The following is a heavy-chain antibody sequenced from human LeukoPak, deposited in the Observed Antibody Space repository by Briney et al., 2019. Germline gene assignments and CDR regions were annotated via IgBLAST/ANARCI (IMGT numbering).Heavy chain of an antibody. CDR1: GFTFSSYA. D-gene: IGHD5-24*01. CDR3: AGELPIDGYNYSGDY. J-gene: IGHJ4*02. Sequence: PGGSLRLSCTASGFTFSSYALHWVRQAPGKGLEWVAVISYVGNYKAYAGSVKGRFTISRDSSKDTLYLQMNSLRVEDTAVYYCAGELPIDGYNYSGDYWGQGTLVTVSS. CDR2: ISYVGNYK. V-gene: IGHV3-30-3*01.